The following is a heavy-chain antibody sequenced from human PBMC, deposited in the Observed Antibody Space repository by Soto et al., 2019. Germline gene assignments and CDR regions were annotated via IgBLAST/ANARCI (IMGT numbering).Heavy chain of an antibody. CDR2: ISGSGGST. CDR1: GFTFSSYA. J-gene: IGHJ3*02. CDR3: ARGASIVVVPAVYQGAFDI. D-gene: IGHD2-2*01. Sequence: GGSLRLSCAASGFTFSSYAMSWVRQAPGKGLEWVSAISGSGGSTYYADSVKGRFTNSRDNSKNTLYLQMNSLRADDTAVYYCARGASIVVVPAVYQGAFDIWGQGTMVTVSS. V-gene: IGHV3-23*01.